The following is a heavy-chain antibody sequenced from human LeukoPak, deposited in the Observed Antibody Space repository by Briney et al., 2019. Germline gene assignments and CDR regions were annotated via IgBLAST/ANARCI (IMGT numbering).Heavy chain of an antibody. CDR3: TGPRDGYNNFDY. J-gene: IGHJ4*02. CDR2: IKSKTDGGTT. Sequence: GGSLRLSCAAPGFTFSNAWMSWVRQAPGKGLEWVGRIKSKTDGGTTDYAAPVKGRFTISRDDSKNTLYLQMNSLKTEDTAVYYCTGPRDGYNNFDYWGQGTLVTVSS. CDR1: GFTFSNAW. D-gene: IGHD5-24*01. V-gene: IGHV3-15*01.